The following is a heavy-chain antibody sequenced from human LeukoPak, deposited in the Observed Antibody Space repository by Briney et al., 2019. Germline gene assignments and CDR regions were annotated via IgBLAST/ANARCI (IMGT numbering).Heavy chain of an antibody. V-gene: IGHV4-59*08. CDR1: GGSISSYY. CDR2: IHYSGST. CDR3: ARGGTCPDY. Sequence: PSETLSLTCTVSGGSISSYYWSWIRQPPGKGLEWIGYIHYSGSTNYNPSLKSRVTMSVDTSKNQFSLKLNSVTAADTAVYFCARGGTCPDYWGQGTLVTVSS. J-gene: IGHJ4*02. D-gene: IGHD2-15*01.